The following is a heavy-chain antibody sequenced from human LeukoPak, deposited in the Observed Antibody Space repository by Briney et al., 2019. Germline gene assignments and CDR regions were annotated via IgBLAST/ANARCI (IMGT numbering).Heavy chain of an antibody. J-gene: IGHJ4*02. D-gene: IGHD1-20*01. CDR2: IRYDGSNK. V-gene: IGHV3-30*02. Sequence: GGSLRLSCAASAFTFSSYGMHWVRQAPGKGLGWVAFIRYDGSNKYYADSVKGRFTISRDNSKNTLYLQMNSLRAEDTAVYYCAKREYNWNYVDYWGQGTLVTVSS. CDR1: AFTFSSYG. CDR3: AKREYNWNYVDY.